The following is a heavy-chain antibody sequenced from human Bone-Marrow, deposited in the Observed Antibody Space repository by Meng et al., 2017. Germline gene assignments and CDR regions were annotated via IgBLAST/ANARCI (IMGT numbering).Heavy chain of an antibody. CDR3: ASYGIDY. CDR2: INSDGGST. Sequence: LVMSGRCWLLPWVSFGLSCGAAVFTFSIAWMSCVRQDPWMGRVWVCRINSDGGSTSYADAVKGRFTISSYNAKNTLYLQVNSLRDEDTAVYYCASYGIDYWGQGTLVTVSS. D-gene: IGHD1-26*01. V-gene: IGHV3-74*02. CDR1: VFTFSIAW. J-gene: IGHJ4*02.